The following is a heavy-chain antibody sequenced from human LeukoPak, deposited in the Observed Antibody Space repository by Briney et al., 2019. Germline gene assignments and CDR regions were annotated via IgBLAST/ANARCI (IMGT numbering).Heavy chain of an antibody. CDR1: GGSFSGYY. J-gene: IGHJ6*02. D-gene: IGHD6-19*01. Sequence: SETLSLTCAVYGGSFSGYYWSWIRQPPGKGLEWIGEINHSGSTNYNPSLKSRVTISVDTSKNQFSLKLSSVTAADTAVYYCARDSHRGWSQNYYHYGMDVWGQGTTVTVSS. CDR2: INHSGST. CDR3: ARDSHRGWSQNYYHYGMDV. V-gene: IGHV4-34*01.